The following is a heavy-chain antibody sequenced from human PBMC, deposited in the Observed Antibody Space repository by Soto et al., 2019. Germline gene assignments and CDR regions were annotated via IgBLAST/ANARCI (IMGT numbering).Heavy chain of an antibody. CDR2: ISGSGGST. CDR3: ANPPVSSGWYVSY. Sequence: EVQLLESGGGLVQPGGSLRLSCAASGFTFSSYATSWVRQAPGKGLEWVSAISGSGGSTYYADSVKGRFTISRDNSKNTLYLQMNSLRAEDTAVYYCANPPVSSGWYVSYWGQGTLVTVSS. D-gene: IGHD6-19*01. V-gene: IGHV3-23*01. J-gene: IGHJ4*02. CDR1: GFTFSSYA.